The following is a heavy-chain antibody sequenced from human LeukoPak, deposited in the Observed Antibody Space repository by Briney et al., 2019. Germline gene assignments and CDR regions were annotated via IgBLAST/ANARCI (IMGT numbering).Heavy chain of an antibody. CDR3: ARQRRDYGDDAFDY. V-gene: IGHV4-59*01. CDR2: IYYSGST. Sequence: PSETLSLTCTVSGGSISSYYWSWIRQPPGKGLDWIGYIYYSGSTNYNPSLKSRVTISVDTSKNQFSLKLSSVTAADTAVYYCARQRRDYGDDAFDYWGQGTLVTVSS. CDR1: GGSISSYY. J-gene: IGHJ4*02. D-gene: IGHD4-17*01.